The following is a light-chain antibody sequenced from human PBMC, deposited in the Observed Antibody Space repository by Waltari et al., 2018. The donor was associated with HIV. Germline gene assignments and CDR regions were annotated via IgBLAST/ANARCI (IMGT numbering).Light chain of an antibody. Sequence: QSVLTQPPSASGTPGQRVTISCSGSSSNIGSNTVTWYQQLPGTAPKLLIYSNNQRPSGVPDRFSGSKSGTSASLAISGLQSEDEADYYCAAWDGSLNGHVVFGGGTKLTVL. CDR2: SNN. CDR3: AAWDGSLNGHVV. V-gene: IGLV1-44*01. J-gene: IGLJ2*01. CDR1: SSNIGSNT.